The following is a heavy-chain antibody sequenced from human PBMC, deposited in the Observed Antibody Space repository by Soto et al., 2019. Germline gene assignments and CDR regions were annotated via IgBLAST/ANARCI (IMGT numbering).Heavy chain of an antibody. J-gene: IGHJ3*02. CDR2: ISFSGGTT. CDR3: AKEWAGDAFDI. CDR1: GFAFRTYA. D-gene: IGHD6-19*01. V-gene: IGHV3-23*01. Sequence: EVQLLESGGGLVQPGGSLRLSCVASGFAFRTYAMSWVRQAPGQGLEWVSSISFSGGTTYYADSVKGRFTISRDNSKNTLYLQMTSLRVEETAIYFCAKEWAGDAFDIWGQGTMVTVSS.